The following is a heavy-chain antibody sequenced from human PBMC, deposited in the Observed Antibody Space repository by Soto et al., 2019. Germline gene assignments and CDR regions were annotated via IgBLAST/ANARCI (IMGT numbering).Heavy chain of an antibody. CDR1: GGSFSGYY. CDR2: INHSGST. Sequence: SETLSLTCAVYGGSFSGYYWSWIRQPPGKGLEWIGEINHSGSTNYNPSLKSRVTISVDTSKNQFSLKLSSVTAADTAVYYCARELVIFGVVISNWFDPWGQGTLVTVSS. J-gene: IGHJ5*02. D-gene: IGHD3-3*01. V-gene: IGHV4-34*01. CDR3: ARELVIFGVVISNWFDP.